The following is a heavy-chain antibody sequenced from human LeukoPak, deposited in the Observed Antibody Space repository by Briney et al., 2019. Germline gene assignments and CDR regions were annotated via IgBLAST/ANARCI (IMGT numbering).Heavy chain of an antibody. D-gene: IGHD3-16*01. CDR3: ARAGGRKYYYYYMDV. CDR2: ISSSSSYI. J-gene: IGHJ6*03. Sequence: GGSLRLSCAASGFTFSSYAMSWVRQAPGKGLEWVSSISSSSSYIYYADSVKGRFTISRDNAKNSLYLQMNSLRAEDTAVYYCARAGGRKYYYYYMDVWGKGTTVTVSS. CDR1: GFTFSSYA. V-gene: IGHV3-21*01.